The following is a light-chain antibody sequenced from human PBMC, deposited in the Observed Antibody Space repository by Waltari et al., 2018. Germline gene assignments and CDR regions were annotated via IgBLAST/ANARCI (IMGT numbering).Light chain of an antibody. Sequence: QSALTQPAPVSGSPGQSITISCTGTSTDVRVYNYVSWYQQHPGKAPKLMIYDVSHRPSGVSNRFSGSKSGNTASLTISGLQAEDEADYYCSSYTSSSTWVFGGGTKLTVL. CDR3: SSYTSSSTWV. CDR2: DVS. J-gene: IGLJ3*02. CDR1: STDVRVYNY. V-gene: IGLV2-14*01.